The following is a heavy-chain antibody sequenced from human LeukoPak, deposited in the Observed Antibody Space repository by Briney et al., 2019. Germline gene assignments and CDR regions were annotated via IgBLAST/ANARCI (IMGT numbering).Heavy chain of an antibody. CDR1: GFTLSSYA. CDR2: ISYDGSNK. Sequence: GRSLRLSCAASGFTLSSYAMHWVRQAPGKGLEWEAVISYDGSNKYYADSVKGRFTISRDNSKNTLYLQMNSLRAEDTAVYYCARSWYFDYWGQGTLVTVSS. D-gene: IGHD6-13*01. CDR3: ARSWYFDY. J-gene: IGHJ4*02. V-gene: IGHV3-30-3*01.